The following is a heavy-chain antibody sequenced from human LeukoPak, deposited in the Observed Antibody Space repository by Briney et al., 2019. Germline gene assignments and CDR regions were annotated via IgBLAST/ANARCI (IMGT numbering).Heavy chain of an antibody. J-gene: IGHJ3*02. V-gene: IGHV4-4*07. Sequence: PSETLSLTCTVSGGSISSHYWSWIRQPAGKGLEWIGRIYTSGSTNYNPSLKSRVTMSVDTSKNQFSLKLSSVTAADTAVYYCARDFARVVTSDDAFDIWGQGTMVTVSS. CDR1: GGSISSHY. CDR2: IYTSGST. D-gene: IGHD2-21*02. CDR3: ARDFARVVTSDDAFDI.